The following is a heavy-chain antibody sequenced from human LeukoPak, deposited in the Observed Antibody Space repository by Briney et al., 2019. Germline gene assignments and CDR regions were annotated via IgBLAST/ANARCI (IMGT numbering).Heavy chain of an antibody. Sequence: SETLSLTCSVSAGSMSSYYWSWIRQPAGKGLEWIGYIYYSGSTYYNPSLKSRVTISVDTSKNQFSLKLSSVTAADTAVYYCARVPLDILTGYYPGDYWGQGTLVTVSS. CDR3: ARVPLDILTGYYPGDY. J-gene: IGHJ4*02. CDR2: IYYSGST. D-gene: IGHD3-9*01. V-gene: IGHV4-59*06. CDR1: AGSMSSYY.